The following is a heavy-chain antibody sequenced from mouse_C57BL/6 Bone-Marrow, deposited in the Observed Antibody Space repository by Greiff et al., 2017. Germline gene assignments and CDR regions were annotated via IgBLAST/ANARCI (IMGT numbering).Heavy chain of an antibody. Sequence: EVKLVESEGGLVQPGSSMKLSCTASGFTFSDYYMAWVRQVPEKGLEWVANINSDGSSTYYLDSLKSRFIISRDNAKNILYLQMSRLKSEDTATYYCAREGTGRDYWGQGTTLTVSS. CDR3: AREGTGRDY. V-gene: IGHV5-16*01. CDR1: GFTFSDYY. CDR2: INSDGSST. D-gene: IGHD4-1*01. J-gene: IGHJ2*01.